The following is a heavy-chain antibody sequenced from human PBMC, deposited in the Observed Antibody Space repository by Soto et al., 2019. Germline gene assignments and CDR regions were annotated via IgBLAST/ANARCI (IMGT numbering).Heavy chain of an antibody. CDR3: AKSDGGWYVNGDV. CDR2: ISGSGGST. CDR1: GFTFGSYA. Sequence: LRLSCAASGFTFGSYAMSWVRQAPGKGLEWVSAISGSGGSTYYADSVKGRFTISRDNSKNTLYLQMNSLRAEDTAVYYCAKSDGGWYVNGDVWGQGTTVTVSS. J-gene: IGHJ6*02. D-gene: IGHD6-19*01. V-gene: IGHV3-23*01.